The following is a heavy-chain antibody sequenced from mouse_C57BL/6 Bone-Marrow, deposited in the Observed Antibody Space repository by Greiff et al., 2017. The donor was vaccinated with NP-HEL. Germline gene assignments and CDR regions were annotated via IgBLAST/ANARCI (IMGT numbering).Heavy chain of an antibody. Sequence: EVMLVESGGGLVQPGGSLKLSCAASGFTFSDYYMYWVRQTPEKRLEWVAYISNGGGSTYYPDTVKGRFTISRDNAKNTLYLQMSRLKSEDTAMYYCARPSRGYYSSWFAYWGQGTLVTVSA. CDR3: ARPSRGYYSSWFAY. V-gene: IGHV5-12*01. D-gene: IGHD2-3*01. CDR1: GFTFSDYY. CDR2: ISNGGGST. J-gene: IGHJ3*01.